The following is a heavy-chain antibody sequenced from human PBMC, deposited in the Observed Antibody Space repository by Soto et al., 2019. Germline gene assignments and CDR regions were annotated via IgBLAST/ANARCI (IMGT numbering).Heavy chain of an antibody. CDR2: IFHSGGT. D-gene: IGHD1-26*01. J-gene: IGHJ4*02. CDR3: AHRPIVGAAI. Sequence: QVQLQESGPGLVKPSGTLSLTCAVFGGSISYSNWWTWVRQPAGKGLDWIGEIFHSGGTNYNSSLMGRVTISVDKANNRFSLKLSSVTAADTAVYYCAHRPIVGAAIWGQGTLVTVSS. V-gene: IGHV4-4*02. CDR1: GGSISYSNW.